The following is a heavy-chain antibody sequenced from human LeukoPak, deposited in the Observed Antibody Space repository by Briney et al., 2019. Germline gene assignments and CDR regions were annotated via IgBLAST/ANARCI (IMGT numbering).Heavy chain of an antibody. CDR2: IYYSGST. CDR3: ARVRDTENDYSNYVSWFDP. V-gene: IGHV4-59*01. Sequence: PSETLSLTCTVSGGSISSYYWSWIRQPPGKGLEWIGYIYYSGSTNYNPSLKSRVTISVDTSKNQFSLKLSSVTAADTAVYYCARVRDTENDYSNYVSWFDPWGQGTLVTVSS. D-gene: IGHD4-11*01. CDR1: GGSISSYY. J-gene: IGHJ5*02.